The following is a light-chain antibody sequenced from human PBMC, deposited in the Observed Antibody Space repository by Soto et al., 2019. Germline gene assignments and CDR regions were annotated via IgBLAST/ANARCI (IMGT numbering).Light chain of an antibody. CDR3: QQYNSWPLT. CDR1: QSVSSN. Sequence: EIVMTLSPATLSVSPGERATLSCRASQSVSSNLAWYQQKPGQAPRLLIYGASTRAAGIPARLSGTGSGTEFTLTISSLQSEDFAVYYCQQYNSWPLTFGGGTKVEIK. J-gene: IGKJ4*01. CDR2: GAS. V-gene: IGKV3-15*01.